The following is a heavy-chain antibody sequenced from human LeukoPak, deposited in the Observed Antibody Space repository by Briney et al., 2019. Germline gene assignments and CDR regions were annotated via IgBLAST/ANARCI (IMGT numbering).Heavy chain of an antibody. J-gene: IGHJ6*03. V-gene: IGHV3-7*01. D-gene: IGHD3-10*02. Sequence: GGSLRLSCAASGFTVSSNYMSWVRQAPGKGLEWVANIKQEGSEKYYVDSVKGRFTISRDNAKNPLYLQMNSLRAEDTAVYYCARAGRKSRGVDLVRKKETGYYYYMDVWGKGTTVTVSS. CDR2: IKQEGSEK. CDR1: GFTVSSNY. CDR3: ARAGRKSRGVDLVRKKETGYYYYMDV.